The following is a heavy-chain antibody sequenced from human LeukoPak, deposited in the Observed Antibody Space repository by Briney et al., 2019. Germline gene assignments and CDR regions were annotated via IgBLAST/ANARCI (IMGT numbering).Heavy chain of an antibody. D-gene: IGHD3-9*01. J-gene: IGHJ5*02. Sequence: ASVKVSCKASGYTFTSYGISWVRQAPGQGLEWLGWINPNSGDSNYAQKFQARVTMSRDTSISTAYMELSSLRSDDTAVYYCARGGFDSEEFDPWGQGTLVTVSS. CDR2: INPNSGDS. CDR1: GYTFTSYG. CDR3: ARGGFDSEEFDP. V-gene: IGHV1-2*02.